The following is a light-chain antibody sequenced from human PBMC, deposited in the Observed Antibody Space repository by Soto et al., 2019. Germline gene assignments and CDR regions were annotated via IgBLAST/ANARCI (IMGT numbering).Light chain of an antibody. CDR2: LGS. CDR3: QQYNNWPRT. V-gene: IGKV2-28*01. J-gene: IGKJ1*01. CDR1: QSLLHSNGYNY. Sequence: DIVMTQSPLSLPVTPGEPASISCRSSQSLLHSNGYNYLDWYLQKPGQSPQLLIYLGSNRASGVPDRFSGSGSGTEFTLTISSLQSEDFPVYYCQQYNNWPRTFG.